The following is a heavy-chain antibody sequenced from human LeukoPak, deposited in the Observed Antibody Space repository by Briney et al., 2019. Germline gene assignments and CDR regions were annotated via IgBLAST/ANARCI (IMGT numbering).Heavy chain of an antibody. J-gene: IGHJ4*02. V-gene: IGHV4-34*01. CDR1: GGSFSGYY. CDR3: ASGGIYYGAAFDF. D-gene: IGHD1-26*01. CDR2: INHSGST. Sequence: KPSETLSLTCAVYGGSFSGYYWSWIRQPPGKGLEWIGEINHSGSTNYNPSLKSRVTISVDTSKNQFSLKLSSVTAADTAVYYCASGGIYYGAAFDFWGQGTLVTVSS.